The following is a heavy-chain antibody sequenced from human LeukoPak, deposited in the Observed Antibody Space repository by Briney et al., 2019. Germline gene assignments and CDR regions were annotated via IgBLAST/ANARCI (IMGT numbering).Heavy chain of an antibody. D-gene: IGHD5-18*01. CDR3: ARADTAMEPLDY. CDR1: GGSLSSYY. V-gene: IGHV4-59*01. CDR2: IYYSGST. Sequence: SETLSLTCTVSGGSLSSYYWSWLRQPPGKGLEWIGYIYYSGSTNYNPSLKSRVTISVDTSKNQFSLKLSSVTAADTAVYYCARADTAMEPLDYWGQGTLVTVSS. J-gene: IGHJ4*02.